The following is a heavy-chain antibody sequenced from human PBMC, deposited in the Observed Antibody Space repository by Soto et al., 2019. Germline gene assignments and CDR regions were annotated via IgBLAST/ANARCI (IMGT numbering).Heavy chain of an antibody. D-gene: IGHD6-13*01. V-gene: IGHV1-2*02. CDR3: VRASHIAPYYYYGMDV. CDR2: INPNSGGT. CDR1: GYTFTGYY. Sequence: ASVKVSCKASGYTFTGYYMHWVRQAPGQGLEWMGWINPNSGGTNYAQKFQGRVTMTRDTSISTAYMELSRLRSDDTAVYYCVRASHIAPYYYYGMDVWGQGTTVTVS. J-gene: IGHJ6*02.